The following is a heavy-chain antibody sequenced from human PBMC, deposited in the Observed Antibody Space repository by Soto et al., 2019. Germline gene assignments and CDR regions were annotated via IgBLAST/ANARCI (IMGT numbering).Heavy chain of an antibody. V-gene: IGHV3-33*01. CDR3: ARDFVRRGPRKYCSSTSCPMPEYYYGMDV. Sequence: GGSLRLSCAASGFTFSSYGMHWVRQAPGKGLEWVAVIWYDGSNKYYADSVKGRFTISRDNSKNTLYLQMNSLGAEDTAVYYCARDFVRRGPRKYCSSTSCPMPEYYYGMDVWGQGTTVTVSS. CDR2: IWYDGSNK. CDR1: GFTFSSYG. J-gene: IGHJ6*02. D-gene: IGHD2-2*01.